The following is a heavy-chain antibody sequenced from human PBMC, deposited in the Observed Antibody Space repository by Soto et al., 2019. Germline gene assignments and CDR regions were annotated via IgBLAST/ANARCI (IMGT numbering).Heavy chain of an antibody. Sequence: GGSLRLSCAASGFSFTNFAMSWVRQAPGKGLEWVAGIGASGDITWYADSVKGRLSTSRANSKNTLYLQLNSLRFEATAVYYCAKDDFPARGVDYFDYWGPGTLVTVSS. D-gene: IGHD2-8*02. V-gene: IGHV3-23*01. J-gene: IGHJ4*02. CDR1: GFSFTNFA. CDR3: AKDDFPARGVDYFDY. CDR2: IGASGDIT.